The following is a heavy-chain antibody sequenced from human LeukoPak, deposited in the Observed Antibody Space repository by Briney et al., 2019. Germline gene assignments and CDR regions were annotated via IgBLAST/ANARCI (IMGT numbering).Heavy chain of an antibody. Sequence: SETLSLTCTVSGGSISINSYYWGWIRQPPGKGLEWIGHIYYSGTTHYSPSLKSRVTISDDTSKNQFSLKLNSVTAADTAVYYCARMGRIAVAGLDYWGQGTLVTVSS. CDR3: ARMGRIAVAGLDY. CDR1: GGSISINSYY. CDR2: IYYSGTT. V-gene: IGHV4-39*07. J-gene: IGHJ4*02. D-gene: IGHD6-19*01.